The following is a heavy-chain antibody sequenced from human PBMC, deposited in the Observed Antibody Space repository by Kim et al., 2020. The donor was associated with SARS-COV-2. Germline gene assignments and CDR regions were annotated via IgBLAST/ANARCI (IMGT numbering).Heavy chain of an antibody. J-gene: IGHJ5*02. CDR1: GYTFTSYA. D-gene: IGHD6-19*01. CDR2: INAGNGNT. Sequence: ASVKVSCKASGYTFTSYAMHWVRQAPGQRLEWMGWINAGNGNTKYSQKFQGRVTITRDTSASTAYMELSSLRSEDTAVYYCARDESSGWYNWFDPWGQGTLVTVSS. V-gene: IGHV1-3*01. CDR3: ARDESSGWYNWFDP.